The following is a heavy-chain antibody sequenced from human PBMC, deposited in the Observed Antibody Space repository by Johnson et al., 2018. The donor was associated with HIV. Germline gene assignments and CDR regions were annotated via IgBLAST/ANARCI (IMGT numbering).Heavy chain of an antibody. Sequence: QVQLVESGGGVVQPGRSLRLSCAASGFTFSSYAMHWVRQAPGKGLEWVAVTWYDASYKYCTDSVKGRFPISRDNSKNTLYLQMNSLRAEDTAMYYCAKNFRGGIVATGDAFDTWGQGTMVTVSA. CDR2: TWYDASYK. J-gene: IGHJ3*02. D-gene: IGHD6-13*01. V-gene: IGHV3-30*18. CDR3: AKNFRGGIVATGDAFDT. CDR1: GFTFSSYA.